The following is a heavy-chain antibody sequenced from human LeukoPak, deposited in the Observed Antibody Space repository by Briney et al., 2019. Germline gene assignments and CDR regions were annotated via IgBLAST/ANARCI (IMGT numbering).Heavy chain of an antibody. CDR1: GFTFSDYY. Sequence: GGSLRLSCAASGFTFSDYYMSWIRQAPGKGLEWVSYISSGSGSTIKYGDSVNGRFTISRDNAKNSLYLQMNSLRVEDTAVYYCASEAPLWRSGTPREAFDIWGQGTMVIVSS. CDR3: ASEAPLWRSGTPREAFDI. D-gene: IGHD3-3*01. CDR2: ISSGSGSTI. V-gene: IGHV3-11*04. J-gene: IGHJ3*02.